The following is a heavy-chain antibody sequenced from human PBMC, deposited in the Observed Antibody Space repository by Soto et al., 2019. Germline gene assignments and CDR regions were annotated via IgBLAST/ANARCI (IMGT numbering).Heavy chain of an antibody. J-gene: IGHJ5*02. CDR2: IKSKTDGGTT. Sequence: GGSLRLSCAASGFTFSNAWMSWVRQAPGKGLEWVGRIKSKTDGGTTDYAAPVKGRFTISRDDSKNTLYLQMNSLKTEDTAVYYCTTAYNWTKTKGLRWFDPWGQGTLVTVSS. D-gene: IGHD1-1*01. CDR1: GFTFSNAW. V-gene: IGHV3-15*01. CDR3: TTAYNWTKTKGLRWFDP.